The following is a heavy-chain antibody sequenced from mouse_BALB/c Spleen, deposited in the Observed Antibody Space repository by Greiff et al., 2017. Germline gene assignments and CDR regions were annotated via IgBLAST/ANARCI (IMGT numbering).Heavy chain of an antibody. CDR1: GFTFSSYA. V-gene: IGHV5-6-5*01. CDR3: ARDGDYYAMDY. J-gene: IGHJ4*01. CDR2: ISSGGST. Sequence: EVKVVESGGGLVKPGGSLKLSCAASGFTFSSYAMSWVRQTPEKRLEWVASISSGGSTYYPDSVKGRFTISRDNARNILYLQMSSLRSEDTAMYYCARDGDYYAMDYWGQGTSVTVSS.